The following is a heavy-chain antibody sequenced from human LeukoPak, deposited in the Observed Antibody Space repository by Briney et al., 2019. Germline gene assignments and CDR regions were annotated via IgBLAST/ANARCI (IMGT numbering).Heavy chain of an antibody. CDR3: AKDGSSNWYGWFDP. Sequence: GGSLRLSCAVSGFTFSSYAMNWVRQTPGKGLEWVSGISGSGGSTYYADSVKGRFTISRDKSKNTLYLQMNSLRAEDTAIYFCAKDGSSNWYGWFDPWGQGALVTVSS. CDR1: GFTFSSYA. J-gene: IGHJ5*02. V-gene: IGHV3-23*01. CDR2: ISGSGGST. D-gene: IGHD6-13*01.